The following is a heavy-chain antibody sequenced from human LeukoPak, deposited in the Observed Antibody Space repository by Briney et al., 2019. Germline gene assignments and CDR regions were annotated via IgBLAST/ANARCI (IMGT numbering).Heavy chain of an antibody. D-gene: IGHD3-22*01. CDR3: ARPYYYDSRIDP. V-gene: IGHV4-30-4*01. CDR1: GGSIISGDYY. Sequence: SETLSLTCTVSGGSIISGDYYWSWIRQPPGKGLEWIAYMYYSGSTHYNPSLKSRVTMSADTSKNQLSLKLSSVTAADTAVYYCARPYYYDSRIDPGGQGTLVTVSS. CDR2: MYYSGST. J-gene: IGHJ5*02.